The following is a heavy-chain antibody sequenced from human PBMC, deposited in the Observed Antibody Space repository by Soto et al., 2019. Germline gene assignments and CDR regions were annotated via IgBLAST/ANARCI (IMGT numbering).Heavy chain of an antibody. D-gene: IGHD4-17*01. J-gene: IGHJ4*02. CDR2: ISAYNGNT. V-gene: IGHV1-18*01. CDR1: GYTCTSYG. CDR3: ARHELDDGDYRSLLWTFDY. Sequence: ASVKVSCKASGYTCTSYGISWVRQAPGQGLEWMGWISAYNGNTNYAQKLQGRVTMTTDTSTSTAYMELRSLRSDDTPVYYCARHELDDGDYRSLLWTFDYWGQGTLVTVSS.